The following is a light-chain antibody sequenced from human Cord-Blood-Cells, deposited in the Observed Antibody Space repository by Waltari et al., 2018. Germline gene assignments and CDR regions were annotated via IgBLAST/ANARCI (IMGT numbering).Light chain of an antibody. V-gene: IGLV2-23*03. CDR3: CSYAGSSTFVV. CDR1: SIDGGSCNL. Sequence: QSALTQPASVSGAPGQATTLSCPVTSIDGGSCNLVFWYQHHPGKAPKLMIYEGSKRPSGVSNRFSGSKSGNTASLTISGLQAEDEADYYCCSYAGSSTFVVFGGGTKLTVL. J-gene: IGLJ2*01. CDR2: EGS.